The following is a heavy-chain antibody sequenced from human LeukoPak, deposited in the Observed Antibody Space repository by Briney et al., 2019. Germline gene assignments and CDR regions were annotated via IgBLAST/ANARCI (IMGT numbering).Heavy chain of an antibody. V-gene: IGHV3-48*02. Sequence: GGSLRLSCAASGFTFSSYSMNWVRQAPGKGLEWVSYISSSSTIYYADSVKGRFTISRDNAKNSLYLQMNSLRDEDTAVHYCARESLRVFDYWGQGTLVTVSS. CDR2: ISSSSTI. D-gene: IGHD4-17*01. CDR1: GFTFSSYS. J-gene: IGHJ4*02. CDR3: ARESLRVFDY.